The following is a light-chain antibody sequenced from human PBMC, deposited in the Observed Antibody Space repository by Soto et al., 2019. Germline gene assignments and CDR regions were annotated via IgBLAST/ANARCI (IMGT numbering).Light chain of an antibody. Sequence: DIQMTQSPSTLSASVGDRVTITCRARQSISSWLAWYQQRPGKAPKLLIYDASSVQSGVPSRFSGSGSGTEFTLTISSLQPDDFATYYCQQYNTYSPWTFGQGTKVDIK. V-gene: IGKV1-5*01. CDR3: QQYNTYSPWT. J-gene: IGKJ1*01. CDR2: DAS. CDR1: QSISSW.